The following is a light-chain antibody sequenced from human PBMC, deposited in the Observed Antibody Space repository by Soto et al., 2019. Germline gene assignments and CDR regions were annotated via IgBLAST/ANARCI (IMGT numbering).Light chain of an antibody. J-gene: IGKJ1*01. CDR3: QYYDNYSWT. CDR2: KAS. CDR1: QSITDW. V-gene: IGKV1-5*03. Sequence: DIQMTQSPSTLSASVGDRVTITCRASQSITDWLAWYQQKPGKAPKFLIYKASNLESGVPSRFSDSGSGTEFTLTISSVQPDDFATYYCQYYDNYSWTFGQGTKVEIK.